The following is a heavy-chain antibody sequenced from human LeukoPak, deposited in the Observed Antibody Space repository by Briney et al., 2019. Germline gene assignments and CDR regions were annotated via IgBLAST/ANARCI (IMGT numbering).Heavy chain of an antibody. CDR3: ARGLNWGSGDAFDI. J-gene: IGHJ3*02. CDR1: GYTLTDYY. V-gene: IGHV1-2*02. Sequence: GASVTVSCKASGYTLTDYYVHWVRQAPGQGLEWMGWINPTSGATHYAQNFQGRVTMTRDSSMSTAYMELSRLRSDDTAVYYCARGLNWGSGDAFDIRGQGTMVTVSS. D-gene: IGHD7-27*01. CDR2: INPTSGAT.